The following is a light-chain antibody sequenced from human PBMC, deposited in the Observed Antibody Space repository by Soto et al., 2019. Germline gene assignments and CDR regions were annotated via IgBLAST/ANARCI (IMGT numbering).Light chain of an antibody. Sequence: DIQMTQSPSSLSASVGDRVTITCRASQSISTYLNWYQQKPGKAPELLISGASSLQSGVPSRFSGSGSGTVFTLAISSLQPEDFATYFCQQSLSTPPITFGQGTRLEIK. CDR1: QSISTY. V-gene: IGKV1-39*01. CDR2: GAS. J-gene: IGKJ5*01. CDR3: QQSLSTPPIT.